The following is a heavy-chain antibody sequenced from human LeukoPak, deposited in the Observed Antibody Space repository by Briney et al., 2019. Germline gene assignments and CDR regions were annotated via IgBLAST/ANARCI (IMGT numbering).Heavy chain of an antibody. CDR2: INHSGST. J-gene: IGHJ5*02. D-gene: IGHD3-16*02. CDR1: GGSFSGYY. Sequence: PSETLSLTCAVYGGSFSGYYWSGIRQPPGKGLEWIGEINHSGSTNYNPSLKSGVTISVDTSKNQFSLKLSSVTAADTAVYYCASSHRDYVWGSYRSKNWFDPWGQGTLVTVSS. CDR3: ASSHRDYVWGSYRSKNWFDP. V-gene: IGHV4-34*01.